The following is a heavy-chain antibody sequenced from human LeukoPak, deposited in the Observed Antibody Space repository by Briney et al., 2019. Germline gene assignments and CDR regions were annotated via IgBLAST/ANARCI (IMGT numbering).Heavy chain of an antibody. V-gene: IGHV1-2*02. J-gene: IGHJ6*02. D-gene: IGHD3-10*01. Sequence: ASVKVSCKASGYTFTGYYMHWVRQAPGQGLEWMGWINPNSGGTNYAQKFQGRVTMTRDTSISTAYMELSRLRSDDTAVYYCARTMVRGVIPFYYYGMDVWGQGTTVTVSS. CDR3: ARTMVRGVIPFYYYGMDV. CDR1: GYTFTGYY. CDR2: INPNSGGT.